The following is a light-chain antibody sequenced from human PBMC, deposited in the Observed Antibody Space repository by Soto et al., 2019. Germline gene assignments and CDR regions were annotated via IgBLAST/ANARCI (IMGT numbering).Light chain of an antibody. J-gene: IGKJ5*01. CDR2: GAS. CDR1: QSISSK. CDR3: QQYNSWTTIT. V-gene: IGKV3-15*01. Sequence: EIVMTQSPATLSVSPGERATLSCRASQSISSKLGWYQQRPGQAPRLLIYGASTRATGIPARFSGSGSGPEFTLTISSLQSEDSAVYYCQQYNSWTTITFGQGTRLEIK.